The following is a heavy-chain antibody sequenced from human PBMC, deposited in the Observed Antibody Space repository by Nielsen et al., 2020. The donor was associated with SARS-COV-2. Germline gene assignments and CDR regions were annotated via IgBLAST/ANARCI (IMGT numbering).Heavy chain of an antibody. Sequence: GESLKISCAASGFTFSSNWMSWVRRAPGKGLEWVATIKRDGSEKYYVDSVKGRFTISRDNSKNTLYLQMNSLRVEDTAVYYCGRDWGVDPFHYGMAVWGQGTTVTVSS. CDR3: GRDWGVDPFHYGMAV. D-gene: IGHD3-16*01. V-gene: IGHV3-7*01. CDR2: IKRDGSEK. CDR1: GFTFSSNW. J-gene: IGHJ6*02.